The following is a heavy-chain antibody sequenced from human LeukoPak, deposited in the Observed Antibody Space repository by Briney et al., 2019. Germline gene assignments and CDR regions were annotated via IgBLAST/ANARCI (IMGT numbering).Heavy chain of an antibody. CDR3: ARSAVGTATPLSY. D-gene: IGHD4-23*01. CDR2: ISSCSRFI. J-gene: IGHJ4*02. Sequence: GESLRLSCAASGFTFTSYTMNWVRQAPGKGLEWVSLISSCSRFIYYADSVKGRFTISRDDAKNILYLQMNSLRVEDTAIYFCARSAVGTATPLSYWGQGALVTVSS. CDR1: GFTFTSYT. V-gene: IGHV3-21*06.